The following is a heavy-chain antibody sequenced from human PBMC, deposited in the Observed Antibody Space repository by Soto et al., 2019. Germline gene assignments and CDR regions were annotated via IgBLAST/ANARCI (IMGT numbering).Heavy chain of an antibody. D-gene: IGHD1-26*01. Sequence: QVQLVQSGAEVREPGASVKVSCKASGYSFTSLDINWVRQTAGQGLEWMGWMQPSTGRTGYAQKFQGRVTMTRDTSINSAYMELTTRTSDDTAFYYCARVVSAGVDYWGQGTLVTVSS. V-gene: IGHV1-8*01. CDR2: MQPSTGRT. CDR3: ARVVSAGVDY. J-gene: IGHJ4*02. CDR1: GYSFTSLD.